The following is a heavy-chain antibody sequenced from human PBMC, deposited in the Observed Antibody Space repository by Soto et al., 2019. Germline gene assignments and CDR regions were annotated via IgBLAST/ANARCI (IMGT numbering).Heavy chain of an antibody. J-gene: IGHJ4*02. D-gene: IGHD1-26*01. Sequence: GGSLRLSCAASGFTFSSYSMNWVRQAPGKGLEWVSSISSSSTYIYYADSVKGRFTISRDNAKNSLYLQMNSLRAEDTAVYYCARDLKVGAKGGGDYWGQGTLVTVSS. CDR1: GFTFSSYS. V-gene: IGHV3-21*01. CDR3: ARDLKVGAKGGGDY. CDR2: ISSSSTYI.